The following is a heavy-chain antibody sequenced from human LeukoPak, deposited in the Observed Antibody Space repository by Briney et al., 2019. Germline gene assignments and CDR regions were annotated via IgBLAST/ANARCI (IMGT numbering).Heavy chain of an antibody. Sequence: ASETLSLTCTVSGGSISSGGYYWSWIRQHPGKGLEWIGYIYYSGSTYYNPSLKSRVTISVDTSKNQFSLKLSSVTAADTAVYYCARGSTLIRGFDYWGQGTLVTVSS. CDR1: GGSISSGGYY. D-gene: IGHD3-10*01. CDR2: IYYSGST. CDR3: ARGSTLIRGFDY. J-gene: IGHJ4*02. V-gene: IGHV4-31*03.